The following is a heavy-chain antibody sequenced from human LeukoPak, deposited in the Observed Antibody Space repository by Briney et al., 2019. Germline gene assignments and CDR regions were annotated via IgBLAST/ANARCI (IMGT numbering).Heavy chain of an antibody. CDR2: IKNDGKIT. D-gene: IGHD3-3*01. CDR3: LLIILGGSSQH. J-gene: IGHJ1*01. Sequence: PGGSLRLSCAASEFTFNNYWMHWVRQAPGKGLVWVSRIKNDGKITTYADSVKGRFTTSRDNAKNTFYLQMNSLRVEDTAVYYCLLIILGGSSQHWARAPWSPSPQ. V-gene: IGHV3-74*01. CDR1: EFTFNNYW.